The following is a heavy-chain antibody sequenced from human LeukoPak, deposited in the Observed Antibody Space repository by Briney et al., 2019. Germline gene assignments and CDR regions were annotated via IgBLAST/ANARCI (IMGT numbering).Heavy chain of an antibody. D-gene: IGHD7-27*01. CDR3: SKDGGLWVSAHWGDS. Sequence: HPGGSLRLSCAASGFTFSNFAMHWVRQAPGKGLEWVAFVSNDGSNKYYTASVKGRFTVSRDNSKNTLFLQMNSLRAEDTAVYYCSKDGGLWVSAHWGDSWGRGTLVTVSS. V-gene: IGHV3-30-3*01. J-gene: IGHJ4*02. CDR1: GFTFSNFA. CDR2: VSNDGSNK.